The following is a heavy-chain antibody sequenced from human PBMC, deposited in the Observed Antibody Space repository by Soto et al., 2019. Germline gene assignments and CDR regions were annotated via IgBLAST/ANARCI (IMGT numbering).Heavy chain of an antibody. J-gene: IGHJ5*02. CDR1: GGSISSGGYY. Sequence: SETLSLTCTVSGGSISSGGYYWSWIRQHPGKGLEWIGYIYYSGSTYYNPSLKSRVTISVDTSKNQFSLKLSSVTAADTAVYYCAREGGGLIAAAGTVNWFDPWGQGTLVTVSS. CDR2: IYYSGST. D-gene: IGHD6-13*01. V-gene: IGHV4-31*03. CDR3: AREGGGLIAAAGTVNWFDP.